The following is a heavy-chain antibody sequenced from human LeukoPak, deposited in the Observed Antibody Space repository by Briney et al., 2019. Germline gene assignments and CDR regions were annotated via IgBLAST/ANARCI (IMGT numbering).Heavy chain of an antibody. J-gene: IGHJ6*03. CDR2: IIPIFGTA. CDR3: ARDRRDGYNYWRREASPRALYYYYYMDV. Sequence: GASVKVSCKASGGTFSSYAISWVRQAPGQGLEWMGGIIPIFGTANYAQEFQGRVTITTDESTSTAYMELSSLRSEDTAVYYCARDRRDGYNYWRREASPRALYYYYYMDVWDKGTTVTVSS. CDR1: GGTFSSYA. V-gene: IGHV1-69*05. D-gene: IGHD5-24*01.